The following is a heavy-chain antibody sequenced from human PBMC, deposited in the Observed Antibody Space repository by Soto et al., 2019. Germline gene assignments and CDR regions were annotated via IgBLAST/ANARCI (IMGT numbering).Heavy chain of an antibody. Sequence: ASVKVSCKASGYTFTSHDVTWVRQATGQGLEWMGWMNPGSGDTGYAQKFQGRVTMTRDISIATAYMELSSLRSDDTAIYYCARTATFGSLNWFDPWGQGTLVTVSS. CDR1: GYTFTSHD. CDR2: MNPGSGDT. D-gene: IGHD3-16*01. V-gene: IGHV1-8*02. CDR3: ARTATFGSLNWFDP. J-gene: IGHJ5*02.